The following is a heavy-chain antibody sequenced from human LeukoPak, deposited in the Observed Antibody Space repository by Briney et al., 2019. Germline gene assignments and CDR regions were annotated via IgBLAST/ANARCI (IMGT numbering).Heavy chain of an antibody. CDR2: INPNSGGT. D-gene: IGHD2-21*02. CDR3: ARDSLAYCGGDCPVDY. J-gene: IGHJ4*02. Sequence: ASVKVSCKASGYTFTGYYMHWVRQAPGQGLEWMGWINPNSGGTNYAQKFQGRVTMTRDTSISTAYMELSRLRSDDTAVYYCARDSLAYCGGDCPVDYWGQGTLVTVSS. V-gene: IGHV1-2*02. CDR1: GYTFTGYY.